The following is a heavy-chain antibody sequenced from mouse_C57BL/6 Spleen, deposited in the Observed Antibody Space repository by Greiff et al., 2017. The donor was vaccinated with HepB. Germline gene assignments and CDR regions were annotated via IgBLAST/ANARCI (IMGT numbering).Heavy chain of an antibody. CDR3: ARRGSYAMDY. Sequence: EVMLVESGPELVKPGASVKISCKASGYSFTGYYMNWVKQSPEKSLEWIGEINPSTGGTTYNQKFKAKATLTVDKSSSTAYMQLKSLTSEDSAVYYCARRGSYAMDYWGQGTSVTVSS. CDR2: INPSTGGT. J-gene: IGHJ4*01. V-gene: IGHV1-42*01. D-gene: IGHD1-1*01. CDR1: GYSFTGYY.